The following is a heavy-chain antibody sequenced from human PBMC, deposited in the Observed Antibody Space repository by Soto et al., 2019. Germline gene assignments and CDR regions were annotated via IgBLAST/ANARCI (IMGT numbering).Heavy chain of an antibody. Sequence: SEALSLTCAAYGGSFSGYYWSWIRQPPGKGLEWIGEINHSGSTNYNPSLKSRVTISVDTSKNQFSLKLSSVTAADTAVYYCARTRGLRHHYYYGIDVWGQATTVTVSS. V-gene: IGHV4-34*01. CDR3: ARTRGLRHHYYYGIDV. CDR2: INHSGST. J-gene: IGHJ6*02. CDR1: GGSFSGYY. D-gene: IGHD2-8*02.